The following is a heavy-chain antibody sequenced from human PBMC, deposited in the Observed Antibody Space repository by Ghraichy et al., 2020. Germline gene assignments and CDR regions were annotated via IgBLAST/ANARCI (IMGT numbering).Heavy chain of an antibody. J-gene: IGHJ3*02. CDR2: IKRDGSEK. CDR3: ARDPKSMGGLI. CDR1: GFTFSSYW. D-gene: IGHD2/OR15-2a*01. Sequence: GGSLRLSCAASGFTFSSYWMSWVRQAPGKGLEWVANIKRDGSEKYYVDSVKGRFTVSRDNAKNSLYLQMNSLGAEDTAGYYCARDPKSMGGLIWGQGTMVTVSS. V-gene: IGHV3-7*01.